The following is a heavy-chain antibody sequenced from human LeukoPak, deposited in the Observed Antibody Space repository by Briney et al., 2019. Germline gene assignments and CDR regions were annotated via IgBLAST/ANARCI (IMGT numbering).Heavy chain of an antibody. V-gene: IGHV3-21*01. D-gene: IGHD4-23*01. CDR2: ISSSSSYI. CDR3: ARDPDYGGIGAFDI. J-gene: IGHJ3*02. Sequence: PGGSLRLSCAASGFTFSSYSMNWVRQAPGKGLEWVSSISSSSSYIYYADSVKGRFTISRDNAKNSLYLQMNSLRAEDTAVYYCARDPDYGGIGAFDIWGQGTMVTVSS. CDR1: GFTFSSYS.